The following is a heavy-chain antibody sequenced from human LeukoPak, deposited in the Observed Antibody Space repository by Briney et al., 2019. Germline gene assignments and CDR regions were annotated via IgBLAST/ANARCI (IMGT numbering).Heavy chain of an antibody. Sequence: GASVKVSCKASGYTFTSYGISWVRQAPGQGLEWMGWISAYNGNTNYAQKLQGRVTMTTDTSTSTAYMELRSLRSDDTAVYYCARSSWGVLVYYYGMDVWGQGTTVTVSS. J-gene: IGHJ6*02. D-gene: IGHD3-16*01. CDR3: ARSSWGVLVYYYGMDV. CDR2: ISAYNGNT. CDR1: GYTFTSYG. V-gene: IGHV1-18*01.